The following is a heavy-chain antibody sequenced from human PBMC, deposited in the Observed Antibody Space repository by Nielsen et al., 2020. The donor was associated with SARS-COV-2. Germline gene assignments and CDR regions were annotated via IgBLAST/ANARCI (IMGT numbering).Heavy chain of an antibody. CDR2: TRSEANDYAT. D-gene: IGHD4-23*01. CDR1: GFTFSGSA. J-gene: IGHJ4*02. V-gene: IGHV3-73*01. CDR3: SSPTVAY. Sequence: GESLKISCAVSGFTFSGSALHWVRQAPGKGLEWVGRTRSEANDYATAYAASVKGRFTISRDDSKNTAYLQMNSLKTEDTAVYYCSSPTVAYWGQGTLVTVSS.